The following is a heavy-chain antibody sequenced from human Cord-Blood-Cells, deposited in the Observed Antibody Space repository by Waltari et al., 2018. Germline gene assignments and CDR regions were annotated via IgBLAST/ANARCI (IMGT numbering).Heavy chain of an antibody. D-gene: IGHD6-13*01. Sequence: QVQLKQWGAGLLKPSETLSLTCAVYGGSFSGYYWSWIRQPPGKGLEWIGEINHSGSTNYNPSLKSLVTISVDTSKNQFSLKLSSVTAADTAVYYCARGVIAAAATDAFDIWGQGTMVTVSS. V-gene: IGHV4-34*01. CDR2: INHSGST. CDR1: GGSFSGYY. CDR3: ARGVIAAAATDAFDI. J-gene: IGHJ3*02.